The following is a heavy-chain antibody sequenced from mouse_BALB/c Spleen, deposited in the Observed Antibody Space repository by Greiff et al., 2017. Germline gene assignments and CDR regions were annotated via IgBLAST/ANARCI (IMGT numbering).Heavy chain of an antibody. J-gene: IGHJ2*01. D-gene: IGHD2-2*01. Sequence: EVQLVESGGGLVKPGGSLKLSCAASGFTFSSYAMSWVRQSPEKRLEWVAEISSGGSYTYYPDTVTGRFTISRDNAKNTLYLEMSSLRSEDTAMYYCARTGYDGGVWYFDYWGQGTTLTVSS. V-gene: IGHV5-9-4*01. CDR2: ISSGGSYT. CDR3: ARTGYDGGVWYFDY. CDR1: GFTFSSYA.